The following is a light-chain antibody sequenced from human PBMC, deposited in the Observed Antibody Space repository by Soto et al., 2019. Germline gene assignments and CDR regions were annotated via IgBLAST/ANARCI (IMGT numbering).Light chain of an antibody. CDR1: QSVSSN. CDR2: GAS. J-gene: IGKJ1*01. Sequence: EIVMTQSPATLSVSPGERATLSCRASQSVSSNLAWYQQKPGQATRLLIYGASTRATGIPARFSGSWSGTEFTLTISSLQSEDFAVYYCQQYNNWPPSFGQGTKVDI. CDR3: QQYNNWPPS. V-gene: IGKV3-15*01.